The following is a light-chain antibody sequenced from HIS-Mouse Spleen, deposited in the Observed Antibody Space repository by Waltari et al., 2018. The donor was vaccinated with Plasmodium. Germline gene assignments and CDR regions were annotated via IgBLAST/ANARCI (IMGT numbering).Light chain of an antibody. CDR1: QGISSY. V-gene: IGKV1-8*01. CDR2: AAS. Sequence: AIRMTQSPSSLSASTGDRVTITCRASQGISSYLAWYQQKPGKAPKLLIYAASTLQSGVPSRFSGSGSGTDFTLTISCLQSEDFATYYWQQYYSYPRYTFGQGTKLEIK. J-gene: IGKJ2*01. CDR3: QQYYSYPRYT.